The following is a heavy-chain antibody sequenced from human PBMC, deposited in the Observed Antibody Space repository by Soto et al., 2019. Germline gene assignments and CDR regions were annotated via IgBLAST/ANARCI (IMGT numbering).Heavy chain of an antibody. J-gene: IGHJ6*03. V-gene: IGHV3-11*01. D-gene: IGHD2-15*01. CDR2: ISSSGSTI. CDR1: GFTFSDYY. CDR3: ARMTVGYCSGGSCYSWGGEDYYYMDV. Sequence: GGSLRLSCAASGFTFSDYYMSWIRQAPGKGLEWVSYISSSGSTIYYADSVKGRFTISRDNAKNSLYLQMNSLRAEDTAVYYCARMTVGYCSGGSCYSWGGEDYYYMDVWGKGTTVTVSS.